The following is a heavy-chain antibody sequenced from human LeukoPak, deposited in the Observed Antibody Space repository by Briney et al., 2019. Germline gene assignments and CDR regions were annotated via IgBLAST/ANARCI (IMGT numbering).Heavy chain of an antibody. J-gene: IGHJ4*02. CDR2: IYTSGST. V-gene: IGHV4-61*02. D-gene: IGHD1-7*01. CDR3: ARWNWNYNSPLFDY. Sequence: SETLSLTCTVSGGSISSGSYYWSWIRQPAGKGLEWIGRIYTSGSTNYNPSPKSRVTISVDTSKNQFSLKLSSVTAADTAVYYCARWNWNYNSPLFDYWGQGTLVTVSS. CDR1: GGSISSGSYY.